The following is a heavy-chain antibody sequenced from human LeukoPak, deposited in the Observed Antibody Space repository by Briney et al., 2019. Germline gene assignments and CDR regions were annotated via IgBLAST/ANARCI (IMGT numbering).Heavy chain of an antibody. CDR1: GGSISSYNW. Sequence: SETLSLTCAVSGGSISSYNWWSWVRQPPGKGLEWIGGFHHSGSTNYNPSLKSRVTISVDKSKNQFSLKLSSVTAADTAVYYCARDMGYSSSSGGVDYWGQGTLVTVSS. CDR2: FHHSGST. D-gene: IGHD6-6*01. J-gene: IGHJ4*02. V-gene: IGHV4-4*02. CDR3: ARDMGYSSSSGGVDY.